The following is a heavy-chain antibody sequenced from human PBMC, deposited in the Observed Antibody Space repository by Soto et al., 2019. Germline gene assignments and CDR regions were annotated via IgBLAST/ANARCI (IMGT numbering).Heavy chain of an antibody. Sequence: SETLSLTCTVSGGSVSGYYWSCIRQPAGKGLEWIGRVYHTGYTNYNPSLRGRVTMSLAKSKNEISLKLTSVTAADTAVYYCAKDPLEGGWAALPGSWFDPWGLGTLVTVSS. D-gene: IGHD6-6*01. CDR1: GGSVSGYY. V-gene: IGHV4-4*07. CDR2: VYHTGYT. J-gene: IGHJ5*02. CDR3: AKDPLEGGWAALPGSWFDP.